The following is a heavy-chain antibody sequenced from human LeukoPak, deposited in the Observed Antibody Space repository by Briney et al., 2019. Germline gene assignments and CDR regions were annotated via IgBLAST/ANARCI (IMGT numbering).Heavy chain of an antibody. D-gene: IGHD7-27*01. J-gene: IGHJ5*02. CDR2: IYYSGIT. V-gene: IGHV4-59*08. Sequence: SETLSLTCTVSGGSISSYYWSWIRQPPGKGLEWIGYIYYSGITNYTPSLKSRVTISVDTSKNQFSLKVSSVTAADTAVYYCAKLPRGTLGWFDPWGQGTLVTVSS. CDR1: GGSISSYY. CDR3: AKLPRGTLGWFDP.